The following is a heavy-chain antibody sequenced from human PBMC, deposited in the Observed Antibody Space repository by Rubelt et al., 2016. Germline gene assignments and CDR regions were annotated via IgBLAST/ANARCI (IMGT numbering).Heavy chain of an antibody. J-gene: IGHJ4*02. CDR3: AKDLAFWGLFDY. CDR2: ISGSGGTT. CDR1: GFTFSSYS. V-gene: IGHV3-23*04. D-gene: IGHD7-27*01. Sequence: EVQLVESGGGVVQPGGSLRLSCAASGFTFSSYSMNWVRQAPGKGLEWVSAISGSGGTTYSAASVKGRFTISRDNSRNTLYLQMNSLGAEDTAVYYCAKDLAFWGLFDYWGQGALVTVSS.